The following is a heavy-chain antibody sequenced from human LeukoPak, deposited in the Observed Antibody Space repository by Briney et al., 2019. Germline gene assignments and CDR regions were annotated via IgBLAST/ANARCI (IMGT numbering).Heavy chain of an antibody. J-gene: IGHJ4*02. Sequence: SETLSLTCTVSGGSISSSSYYWGWIRQPPGKGLEWIGSIYYSGSTYYNPSLKSRVTISVDTSKNQFSLKLSSVTAADTAVYYCARLIQRRNYYDSSGYPSWGQGTLVTVSS. V-gene: IGHV4-39*01. CDR1: GGSISSSSYY. D-gene: IGHD3-22*01. CDR3: ARLIQRRNYYDSSGYPS. CDR2: IYYSGST.